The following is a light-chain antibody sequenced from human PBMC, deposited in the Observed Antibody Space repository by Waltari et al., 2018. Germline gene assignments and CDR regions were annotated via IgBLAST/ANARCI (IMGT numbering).Light chain of an antibody. CDR2: EVR. CDR1: SSDVGSYNL. J-gene: IGLJ2*01. V-gene: IGLV2-23*02. CDR3: CSYAGSDTFVV. Sequence: QSALTQPASVSGSPGQSITISCTGTSSDVGSYNLSSWYQQHPDKAPKPMFYEVRNRPSGVSDRFSGSKSGNPASLTISGLQAEDEADYYCCSYAGSDTFVVLGGGTKLTVL.